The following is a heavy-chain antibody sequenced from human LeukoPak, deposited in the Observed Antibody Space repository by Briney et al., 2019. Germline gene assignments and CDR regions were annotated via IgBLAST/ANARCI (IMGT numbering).Heavy chain of an antibody. CDR2: ISAYNGNT. J-gene: IGHJ2*01. D-gene: IGHD4-17*01. V-gene: IGHV1-18*01. CDR3: ARRADYGDYSYWYFDL. Sequence: VSVKVSCKPSGYTFTSYGISWVRQAPGQGLEWMGWISAYNGNTNYAQKLQGRVTMTTDTSTSTAYMELRSLRSDDTAVYYCARRADYGDYSYWYFDLWGRGTLVTVSS. CDR1: GYTFTSYG.